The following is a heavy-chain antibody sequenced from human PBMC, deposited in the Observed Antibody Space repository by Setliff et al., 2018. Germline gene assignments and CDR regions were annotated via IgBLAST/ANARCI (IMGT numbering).Heavy chain of an antibody. CDR3: ARAGPTVTFFRVLVISWWDP. CDR2: IYTNGGT. D-gene: IGHD3-3*01. J-gene: IGHJ5*02. CDR1: GASISSGNDF. Sequence: LSLTCSVSGASISSGNDFWNWIRQPAGKGLEWIGNIYTNGGTDYSPSLRSRVSIPVDTSKNQFSLKLSSVTAADTATYYCARAGPTVTFFRVLVISWWDPWGQGSLVTVSS. V-gene: IGHV4-61*09.